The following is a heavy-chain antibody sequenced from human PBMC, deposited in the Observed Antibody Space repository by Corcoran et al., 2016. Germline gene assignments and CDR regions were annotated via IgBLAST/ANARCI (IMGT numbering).Heavy chain of an antibody. CDR3: ARGGGYARQYYYYGMDV. CDR2: MNPNSGNT. D-gene: IGHD5-12*01. CDR1: GYTFTSYD. J-gene: IGHJ6*02. V-gene: IGHV1-8*01. Sequence: QVQLVQSGAEVKKPGASVKVSCKASGYTFTSYDINWVRQATGQGLEWMGWMNPNSGNTGYAQKFQGRVTMTRNTSISTAYMELSRLRSEDTAVYYCARGGGYARQYYYYGMDVWGQGTTVTVSS.